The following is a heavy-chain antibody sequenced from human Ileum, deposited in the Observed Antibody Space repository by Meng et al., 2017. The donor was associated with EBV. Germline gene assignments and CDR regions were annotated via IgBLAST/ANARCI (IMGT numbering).Heavy chain of an antibody. V-gene: IGHV3-74*01. J-gene: IGHJ4*02. CDR1: GFSFSSYW. CDR2: IDNDGTTT. D-gene: IGHD2-8*01. CDR3: VRDSPHANFDY. Sequence: VRLVESGGGLVQPGGSRRLSGAASGFSFSSYWMHWVRQAPGKGLVWVSHIDNDGTTTNYADSVKGRFTVSRDNAKSTLDLQMNSLRVDDTGVYFCVRDSPHANFDYWGQGALVTVSS.